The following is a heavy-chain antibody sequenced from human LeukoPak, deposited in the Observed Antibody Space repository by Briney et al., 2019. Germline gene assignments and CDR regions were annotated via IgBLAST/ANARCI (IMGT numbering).Heavy chain of an antibody. V-gene: IGHV3-23*01. J-gene: IGHJ4*02. CDR3: VPLSITMIVVANLDY. D-gene: IGHD3-22*01. CDR1: GFTFSSYA. CDR2: ISGTGSST. Sequence: PGGSLRLSCAASGFTFSSYAMSWVRQAPGKGLEWVSAISGTGSSTHYEDSVKGRFTISRDNSKNTLYLQMNSLRAEDTAVYSCVPLSITMIVVANLDYWGQGTLVTVSS.